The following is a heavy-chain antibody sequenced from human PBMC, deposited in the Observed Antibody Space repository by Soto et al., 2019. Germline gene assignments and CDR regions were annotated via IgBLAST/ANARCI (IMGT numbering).Heavy chain of an antibody. CDR3: AREVSGVQAFDY. CDR1: GGSISSSNW. J-gene: IGHJ4*02. CDR2: ISQSGNT. Sequence: QVQLQESGPGLVKPSGTLSLTCAVSGGSISSSNWWNWVRQPPGKGLEWIGEISQSGNTNYNPSRKSRVTLSVDKAKKYFALKLDSVTAADTAVYCCAREVSGVQAFDYWGQGTLVTVSS. V-gene: IGHV4-4*01. D-gene: IGHD2-21*01.